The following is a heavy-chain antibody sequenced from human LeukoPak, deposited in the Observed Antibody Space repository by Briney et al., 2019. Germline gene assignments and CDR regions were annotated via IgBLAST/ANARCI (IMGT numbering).Heavy chain of an antibody. Sequence: SENLSLTCTVSGGSIISGDYYWSWIRQPPGKGLEWIGYIYYSGSTYYNPSLKSRVTISVDTSKSQFSLKLSSVTAADTAVYYCARGTDGSGSSQESWGQGTLVTVSS. CDR3: ARGTDGSGSSQES. CDR2: IYYSGST. V-gene: IGHV4-30-4*08. J-gene: IGHJ5*02. CDR1: GGSIISGDYY. D-gene: IGHD3-10*01.